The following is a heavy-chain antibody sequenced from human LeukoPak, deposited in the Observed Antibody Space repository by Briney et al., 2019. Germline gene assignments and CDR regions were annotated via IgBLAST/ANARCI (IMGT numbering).Heavy chain of an antibody. J-gene: IGHJ4*02. CDR3: ARGGVIVVVPAAIGGIDY. CDR2: ISYDGSNK. CDR1: GFTFSSYA. Sequence: GGSLRLSCAASGFTFSSYAMSWVRQAPGKGLEWVAVISYDGSNKYYADSVKGRITISRDNSKNTLYLQMNSLRAEDTAVYYCARGGVIVVVPAAIGGIDYWGQGTLVTVSS. D-gene: IGHD2-2*02. V-gene: IGHV3-30-3*01.